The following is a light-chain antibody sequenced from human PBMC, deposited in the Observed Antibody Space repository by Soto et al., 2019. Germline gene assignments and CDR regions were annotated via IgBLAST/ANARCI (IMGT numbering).Light chain of an antibody. V-gene: IGKV2-28*01. CDR3: MQPLQSWT. J-gene: IGKJ1*01. CDR1: PSPPPSNGYNY. Sequence: IVVASSPLSPPVPPGGAGSLSFRSCPSPPPSNGYNYLDWYLQKPGQSPQLLICLGSNRASGVPDRFSGSGSGTDFTLKISRVEAEDVGVYYCMQPLQSWTFGQGTKVDIK. CDR2: LGS.